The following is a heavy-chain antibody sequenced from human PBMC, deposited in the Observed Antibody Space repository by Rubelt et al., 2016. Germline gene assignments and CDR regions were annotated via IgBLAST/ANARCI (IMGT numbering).Heavy chain of an antibody. D-gene: IGHD3-22*01. J-gene: IGHJ4*02. V-gene: IGHV3-30*04. CDR2: ISYDGSNK. Sequence: KGLEWVAVISYDGSNKYYADSVKGRFTISRDNSKNTLYLQMNSLRAEDTAVYYCARENYYYDSSGYLDWGQGTLVTVSS. CDR3: ARENYYYDSSGYLD.